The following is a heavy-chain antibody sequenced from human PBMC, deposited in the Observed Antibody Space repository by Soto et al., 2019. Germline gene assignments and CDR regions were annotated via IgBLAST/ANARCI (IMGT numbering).Heavy chain of an antibody. CDR3: ARVSSSTSCYACSWFDP. CDR2: ISAYNGNT. CDR1: GYTFTSYG. J-gene: IGHJ5*02. D-gene: IGHD2-2*01. Sequence: QFQLVQSGAEVKKPGASVKVACKASGYTFTSYGISWVRQAPGQGLEWMGWISAYNGNTNYAQKLQGRVTMTTDTSTSTAYMELRSLRSDDTAVYYCARVSSSTSCYACSWFDPWGQGTLVTVSS. V-gene: IGHV1-18*01.